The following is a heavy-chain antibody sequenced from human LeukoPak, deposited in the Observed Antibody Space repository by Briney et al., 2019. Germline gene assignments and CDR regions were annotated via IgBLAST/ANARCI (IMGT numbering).Heavy chain of an antibody. CDR2: ISYDGSNK. V-gene: IGHV3-30-3*01. CDR3: ARGTPPGIAVAGTTDY. CDR1: GFTFSSYA. Sequence: GGSLRLSCAASGFTFSSYAMHWVRQAPGKGLEWVAVISYDGSNKYYADSVKGRFTISRDNSKNTLYLQMNSLRAEDTAVYYCARGTPPGIAVAGTTDYWAREPWSPSPQ. D-gene: IGHD6-19*01. J-gene: IGHJ4*02.